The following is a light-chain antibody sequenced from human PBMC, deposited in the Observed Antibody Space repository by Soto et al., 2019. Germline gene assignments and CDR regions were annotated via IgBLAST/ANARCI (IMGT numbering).Light chain of an antibody. V-gene: IGLV2-14*01. CDR2: EVS. CDR1: SSDIGGYKY. CDR3: SSYTSSGTLVV. Sequence: QSALTQPASVSGSPGQSITISCTGTSSDIGGYKYVSWYQQHPGKAPKLMIFEVSNRPSGVSNRFPGSKSGNTASLTISGLQADDEADYYCSSYTSSGTLVVFGGGTKVTVL. J-gene: IGLJ2*01.